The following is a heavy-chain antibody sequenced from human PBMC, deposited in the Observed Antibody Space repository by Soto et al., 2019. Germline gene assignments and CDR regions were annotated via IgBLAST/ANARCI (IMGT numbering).Heavy chain of an antibody. CDR2: IWYDGSNK. J-gene: IGHJ4*02. D-gene: IGHD1-26*01. V-gene: IGHV3-33*01. Sequence: PGGSLRLSCAASGFTFSSYGMHWVRQAPGKGLEWVAVIWYDGSNKYYADSVKGRFTISRDNSKNTLYLQMNSLRAEDTAVYYCARESGSGSLLDYWGQGTLVTVSS. CDR3: ARESGSGSLLDY. CDR1: GFTFSSYG.